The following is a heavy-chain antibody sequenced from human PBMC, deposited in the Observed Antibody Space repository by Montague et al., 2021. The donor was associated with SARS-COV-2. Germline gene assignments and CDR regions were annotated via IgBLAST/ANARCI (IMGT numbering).Heavy chain of an antibody. Sequence: SLRLSCAASGLTFLSYAIHWVRQAPDKGLEWVAVISYDGNNKYYADSVKGRFTISRDNSKNTLFLQMNSLKPEDTAVYYCARTYSGTYFDYFDYWGQGTLVTVSS. CDR2: ISYDGNNK. CDR1: GLTFLSYA. D-gene: IGHD1-26*01. CDR3: ARTYSGTYFDYFDY. J-gene: IGHJ4*02. V-gene: IGHV3-30*01.